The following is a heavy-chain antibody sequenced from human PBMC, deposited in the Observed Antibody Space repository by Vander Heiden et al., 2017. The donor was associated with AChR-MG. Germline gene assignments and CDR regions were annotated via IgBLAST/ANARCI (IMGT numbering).Heavy chain of an antibody. CDR1: GGSISNYY. Sequence: QVQLQESGPGLVKPSETPSLTCSVPGGSISNYYWSWIRQPPGKGLEWIGYIYSSESTNYNPSLKSRVTISVDTSKNQFSLRLSSVTAADTAVYYCARETIVTRQSWCDPWGQGTLGTVSS. J-gene: IGHJ5*02. CDR2: IYSSEST. V-gene: IGHV4-59*01. CDR3: ARETIVTRQSWCDP. D-gene: IGHD4-4*01.